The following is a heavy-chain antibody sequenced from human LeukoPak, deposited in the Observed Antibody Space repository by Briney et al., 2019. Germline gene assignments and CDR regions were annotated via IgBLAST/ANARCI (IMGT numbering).Heavy chain of an antibody. Sequence: GGSLRLSCAASGFTFSSYEMNWVRQAPGKGLDWISYISSSGGTMHYADSVKGRFTISRDNAKNSLYLQMNSLRVEDTAVSYCVRYCSGGSCLAWGQGALVTVSS. J-gene: IGHJ4*02. CDR1: GFTFSSYE. CDR2: ISSSGGTM. D-gene: IGHD2-15*01. CDR3: VRYCSGGSCLA. V-gene: IGHV3-48*03.